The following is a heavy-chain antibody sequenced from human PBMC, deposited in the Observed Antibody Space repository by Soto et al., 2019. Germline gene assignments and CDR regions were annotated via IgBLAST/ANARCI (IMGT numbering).Heavy chain of an antibody. J-gene: IGHJ4*02. CDR2: VWYGGNNK. V-gene: IGHV3-33*01. D-gene: IGHD6-19*01. CDR3: AVGLRIAVEDY. Sequence: QVQLVESGGGVVQPGRSLRLSCAVSGFTFSTYGMHWVRQAPGKGQVWVAVVWYGGNNKYYADSVKGRFTISRDNSKNTLYLQMNSLRAEDTAVYYCAVGLRIAVEDYRGQGTLVTVSS. CDR1: GFTFSTYG.